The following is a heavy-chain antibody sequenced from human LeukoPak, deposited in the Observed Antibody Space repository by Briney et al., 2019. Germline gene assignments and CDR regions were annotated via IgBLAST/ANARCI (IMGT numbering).Heavy chain of an antibody. Sequence: KPGGSLRLSCAASGFTFSSYTMNWVRQAPGKGLEWVSSMSSSSSYIYYADSVKGRFTISRDNAKNSLYLQMNSLRAEDTAVCYCAREDTYYNILTGYNLYYFDYWGQGTLVTVSS. D-gene: IGHD3-9*01. CDR1: GFTFSSYT. CDR2: MSSSSSYI. J-gene: IGHJ4*02. CDR3: AREDTYYNILTGYNLYYFDY. V-gene: IGHV3-21*01.